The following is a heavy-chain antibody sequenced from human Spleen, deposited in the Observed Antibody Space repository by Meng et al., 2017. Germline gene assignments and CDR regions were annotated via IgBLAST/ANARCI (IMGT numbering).Heavy chain of an antibody. D-gene: IGHD1-26*01. V-gene: IGHV4-4*02. CDR3: AREASGTYYY. CDR1: GDSLTNHNR. Sequence: QVQLREPGPALVKTSETLSHTCAVSGDSLTNHNRWAWVRQPPGKGLEWIGEIPHRGSSAYNPSLKSRVSMSIDKSKNQFSLKLSSVTAADTAVYYCAREASGTYYYWGQGTLVTVSS. J-gene: IGHJ4*02. CDR2: IPHRGSS.